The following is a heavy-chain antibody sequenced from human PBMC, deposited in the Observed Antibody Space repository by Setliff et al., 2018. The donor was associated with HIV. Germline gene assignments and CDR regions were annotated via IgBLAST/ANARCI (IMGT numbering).Heavy chain of an antibody. CDR1: GGSFSGYY. D-gene: IGHD3-10*01. J-gene: IGHJ5*01. Sequence: SETLSLTCAVYGGSFSGYYWSWIRQPPGKGLEWIGEINHSGSVNYNPSLKSRVNISVDMSKNQVSLKVTSVNVADTATYFCAAKPMIRGKPFDSRGQGTLVTVSS. V-gene: IGHV4-34*01. CDR3: AAKPMIRGKPFDS. CDR2: INHSGSV.